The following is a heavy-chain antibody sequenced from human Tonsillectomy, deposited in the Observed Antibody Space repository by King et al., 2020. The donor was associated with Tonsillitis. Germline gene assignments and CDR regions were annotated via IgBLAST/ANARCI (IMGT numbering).Heavy chain of an antibody. CDR1: GFTFSSCA. Sequence: EVQLVESGGGLVQPGGSLRLSCAASGFTFSSCAMNCGRQAPGKGLEWVSAMGGSGGSTYYADSVKGRFTISRDNSKNTLYLQINSLRAEDTAVYYCAKDPHGDYYYYMDVWGKGTTVTVSS. V-gene: IGHV3-23*04. CDR3: AKDPHGDYYYYMDV. J-gene: IGHJ6*03. D-gene: IGHD2-8*01. CDR2: MGGSGGST.